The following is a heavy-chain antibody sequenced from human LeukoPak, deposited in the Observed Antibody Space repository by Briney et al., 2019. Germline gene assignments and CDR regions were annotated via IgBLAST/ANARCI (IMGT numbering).Heavy chain of an antibody. Sequence: PWGSLTLSCAASGFTFSTYVMSWVCQAPGKGLEWVSAISGSGGSTYYADSVKGRFTISRDNSKNALYLQMNSLGADDTAVYYCAKGNWRYFDYWGQGPVITVTS. V-gene: IGHV3-23*01. CDR1: GFTFSTYV. CDR2: ISGSGGST. CDR3: AKGNWRYFDY. D-gene: IGHD1-1*01. J-gene: IGHJ4*02.